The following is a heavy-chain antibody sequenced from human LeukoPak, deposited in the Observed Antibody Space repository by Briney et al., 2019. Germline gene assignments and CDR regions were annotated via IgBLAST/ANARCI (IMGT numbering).Heavy chain of an antibody. CDR3: ARVPGRWLHSYFDY. CDR2: IYYSGST. V-gene: IGHV4-59*01. D-gene: IGHD5-24*01. J-gene: IGHJ4*02. Sequence: SETLSLTCTVSGDSISTYCWSWIRQPPGKGLEWIGYIYYSGSTTYNPSLKSRVAISVDTSKNQFSLKLSSVTAADTAVYYCARVPGRWLHSYFDYWGQGTLVTVSS. CDR1: GDSISTYC.